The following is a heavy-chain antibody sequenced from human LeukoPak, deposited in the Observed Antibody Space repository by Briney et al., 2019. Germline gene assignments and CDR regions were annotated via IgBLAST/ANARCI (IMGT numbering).Heavy chain of an antibody. J-gene: IGHJ4*02. CDR1: GFTFSNHA. D-gene: IGHD5-24*01. Sequence: GGSLRLSCSGSGFTFSNHAMHWVRQAPGKRLEYVSGISANGGSTYYADSVKGKFTISRDNSKNTLYLQMSSLRPEDTDVYSCVQDWVATIVAPRHFDYWGQGTLVTVSS. CDR3: VQDWVATIVAPRHFDY. CDR2: ISANGGST. V-gene: IGHV3-64D*06.